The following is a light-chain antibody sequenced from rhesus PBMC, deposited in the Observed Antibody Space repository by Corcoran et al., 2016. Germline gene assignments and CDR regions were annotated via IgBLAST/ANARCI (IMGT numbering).Light chain of an antibody. CDR2: VAS. V-gene: IGKV1S14*01. J-gene: IGKJ1*01. CDR3: QQHNNYPRT. Sequence: DIQMTQSPSSLSASVGDTVTITCRASQGISNNLAWYQQKPGKAPKPLIYVASNLESGVPSRFSGSGFGTDYTLTINSLQPEDFAIYYCQQHNNYPRTFGQGTKVEI. CDR1: QGISNN.